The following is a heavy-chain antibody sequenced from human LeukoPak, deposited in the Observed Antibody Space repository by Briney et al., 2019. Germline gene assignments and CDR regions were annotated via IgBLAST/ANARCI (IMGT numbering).Heavy chain of an antibody. J-gene: IGHJ4*02. V-gene: IGHV4-34*01. D-gene: IGHD3-16*02. CDR3: ARVKYDYVWGSYRDIDLTDY. Sequence: SETLSLTCTVSGVSISSYYWSWIRQPPGKGLEWIGEIKHSGSTKYNPSLKSRVTISVDTSKNQFSLKLSSVTAADTAVYYCARVKYDYVWGSYRDIDLTDYWGQGTLVTVSS. CDR2: IKHSGST. CDR1: GVSISSYY.